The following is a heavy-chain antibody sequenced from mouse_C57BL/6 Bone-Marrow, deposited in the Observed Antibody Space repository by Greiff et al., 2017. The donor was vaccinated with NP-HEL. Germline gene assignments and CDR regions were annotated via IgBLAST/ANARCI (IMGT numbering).Heavy chain of an antibody. CDR3: ARSDYYGNGGGFDY. CDR1: GYTFTDYY. Sequence: VQLQQSGPVLVKPGASVKMSCKASGYTFTDYYMNWVKQSHGKSLEWIGVINPYNGGTSYNQKFKGKATLTVDKSSSTAYMELNSLTSEDSAVYYCARSDYYGNGGGFDYWGQGTTLTVSS. J-gene: IGHJ2*01. CDR2: INPYNGGT. V-gene: IGHV1-19*01. D-gene: IGHD2-1*01.